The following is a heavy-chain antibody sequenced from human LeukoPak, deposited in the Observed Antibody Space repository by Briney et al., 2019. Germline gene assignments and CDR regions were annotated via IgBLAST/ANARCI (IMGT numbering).Heavy chain of an antibody. CDR2: INYSGST. V-gene: IGHV4-59*01. CDR3: ARDTRSYVNSGYYFFDF. Sequence: SETLSLTCTVSGASIRSYYWNWLRQPPGKGLEWIGYINYSGSTNYNPSLKSRATISMDTSKHHFSLKLNSVTAADTAVYYCARDTRSYVNSGYYFFDFWGQGTLVTVSS. D-gene: IGHD3-22*01. CDR1: GASIRSYY. J-gene: IGHJ4*02.